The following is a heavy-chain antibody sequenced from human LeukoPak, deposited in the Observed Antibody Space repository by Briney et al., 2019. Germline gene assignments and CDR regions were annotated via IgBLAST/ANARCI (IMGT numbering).Heavy chain of an antibody. V-gene: IGHV3-49*03. D-gene: IGHD6-19*01. J-gene: IGHJ3*02. Sequence: GGSLRLSCTASGFTFGDYAMSWFRQAPGKGLEWVGFIRSKAYGGTTEYAASVRGRFTISRDDSKSIAYLQMNSLKTEDTAVYYCTTVFGYSSGWYFDAFDTWGQGTMVTVSS. CDR1: GFTFGDYA. CDR2: IRSKAYGGTT. CDR3: TTVFGYSSGWYFDAFDT.